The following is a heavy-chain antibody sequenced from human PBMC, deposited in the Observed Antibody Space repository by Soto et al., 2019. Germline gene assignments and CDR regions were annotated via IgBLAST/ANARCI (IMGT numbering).Heavy chain of an antibody. D-gene: IGHD3-10*01. J-gene: IGHJ4*02. CDR3: ARDRGGWWYFGC. V-gene: IGHV4-61*01. CDR1: GGSVSSDTYY. CDR2: IYNSGST. Sequence: QVQLQESGPGLVKPSETLSLTCIVSGGSVSSDTYYWSWIRQPPGKGLEWIGYIYNSGSTNYNPSLKSRVTMSIDTSNNQFSLELNAVTAADTAVYYCARDRGGWWYFGCWGPGTLVTVSS.